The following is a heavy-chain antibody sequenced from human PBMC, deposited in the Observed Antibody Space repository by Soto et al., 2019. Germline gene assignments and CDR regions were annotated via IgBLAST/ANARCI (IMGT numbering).Heavy chain of an antibody. CDR3: AKGRVDGSGSFAPEVDY. Sequence: EVQLLESGGGLVQPGGSLRLSCAASGFTFGRNSMTWVRQAPGKGLEWVSTISSRGGATYYADSLKGRFTISRDNSKNPLYLQIHSLRVEDTAFYYCAKGRVDGSGSFAPEVDYWGQGTLVSVSS. V-gene: IGHV3-23*01. J-gene: IGHJ4*02. D-gene: IGHD3-10*01. CDR2: ISSRGGAT. CDR1: GFTFGRNS.